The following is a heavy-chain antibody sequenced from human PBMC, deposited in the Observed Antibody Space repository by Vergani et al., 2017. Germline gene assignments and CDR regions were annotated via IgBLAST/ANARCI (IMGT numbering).Heavy chain of an antibody. J-gene: IGHJ6*04. Sequence: EVQLLESGGGLIQPGGSLRLSCAASGFTVSSNYMSWVRQAPGKGLEWVSVIYSGGSTYYADSVKGRFTISRDNSKNTLYLQMNSLRAEDTAVYYCARGLYDSSGSRDVWGKGTTVTVSS. D-gene: IGHD3-22*01. V-gene: IGHV3-53*01. CDR2: IYSGGST. CDR3: ARGLYDSSGSRDV. CDR1: GFTVSSNY.